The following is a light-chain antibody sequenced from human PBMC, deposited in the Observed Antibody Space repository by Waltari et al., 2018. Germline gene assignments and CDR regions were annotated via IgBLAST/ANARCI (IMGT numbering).Light chain of an antibody. CDR3: QAWDGSTAV. CDR1: KLGDKY. CDR2: QDT. Sequence: SYELTQPPSVSVSPGQTASITCSGDKLGDKYACWYQQMPGRSPVLVIYQDTKRPSVIPARFTASNSGNTATLTISGTQATDEADYFGQAWDGSTAVFGGGTKLTVL. V-gene: IGLV3-1*01. J-gene: IGLJ3*02.